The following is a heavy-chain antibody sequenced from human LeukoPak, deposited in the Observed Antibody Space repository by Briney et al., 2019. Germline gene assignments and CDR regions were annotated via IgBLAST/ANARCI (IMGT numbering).Heavy chain of an antibody. V-gene: IGHV3-21*01. D-gene: IGHD3-3*01. CDR1: RFTFSDYS. Sequence: GGSLRLSCAASRFTFSDYSMNWVRQAPGKGLEWVSSISGSSTYIYYADPVKGRFTISRDNAKNSLYLQMNSLRAEDTAVYYCARAWYYDFWSGYYTGGFFDYWGQGTLVTVSS. CDR3: ARAWYYDFWSGYYTGGFFDY. CDR2: ISGSSTYI. J-gene: IGHJ4*02.